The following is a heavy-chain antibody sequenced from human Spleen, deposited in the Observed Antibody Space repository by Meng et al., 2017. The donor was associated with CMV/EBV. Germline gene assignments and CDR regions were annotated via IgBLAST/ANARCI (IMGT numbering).Heavy chain of an antibody. V-gene: IGHV3-30*04. CDR2: ISYDGSNK. J-gene: IGHJ6*02. D-gene: IGHD6-25*01. CDR1: GFTFSSYA. Sequence: GGSLRLSCAASGFTFSSYAMHWVRQAPGKGLEWVAVISYDGSNKYYADSVKGRFTISRDNSKNTLYLQMNSLRAEDTAVYYCARGSGSYYYYYGMDVWGQGTTVTVS. CDR3: ARGSGSYYYYYGMDV.